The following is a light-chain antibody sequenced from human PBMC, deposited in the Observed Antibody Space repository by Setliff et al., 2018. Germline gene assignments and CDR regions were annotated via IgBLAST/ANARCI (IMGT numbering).Light chain of an antibody. CDR3: TSYTTSNSHV. CDR1: SSNIGAGYD. CDR2: GNS. Sequence: QSVLTQPPSVSGAPGQRVTISCTGSSSNIGAGYDVHWYRQLPGTAPKLLIFGNSNRPSGVPDRFSGSKSGASASLAITGLRTEDEADYYCTSYTTSNSHVFGTGTKVTVL. V-gene: IGLV1-40*01. J-gene: IGLJ1*01.